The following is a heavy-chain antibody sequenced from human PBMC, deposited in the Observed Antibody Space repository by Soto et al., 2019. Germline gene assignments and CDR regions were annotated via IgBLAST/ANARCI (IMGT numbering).Heavy chain of an antibody. CDR3: ARAAGGTGRLDY. D-gene: IGHD6-13*01. J-gene: IGHJ4*02. CDR1: GFTFSSYA. CDR2: ISGSGGST. Sequence: EVQLLESGGGLVQPGGSLSLSCAASGFTFSSYAMSWVRQAPGKGLEWVSAISGSGGSTYYADSVKGRFTISRDNAKNTLYLQMNSLRAEDTAVYYCARAAGGTGRLDYWGQGTLVTFSS. V-gene: IGHV3-23*01.